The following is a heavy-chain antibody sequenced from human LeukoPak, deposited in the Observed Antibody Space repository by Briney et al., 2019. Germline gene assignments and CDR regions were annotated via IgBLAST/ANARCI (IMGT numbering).Heavy chain of an antibody. CDR3: ARDHCSSTSCYLSVYYFDY. V-gene: IGHV3-21*01. J-gene: IGHJ4*02. CDR1: GFTFSSYS. D-gene: IGHD2-2*01. CDR2: ISSSSSYI. Sequence: PGGSLRLSCAASGFTFSSYSMNWVRQAPGKGLEWVSSISSSSSYIYYADSVKGRFTISRDNAKNTLYLQMNSLRAEDTAVYYCARDHCSSTSCYLSVYYFDYWGQGTLVTVSS.